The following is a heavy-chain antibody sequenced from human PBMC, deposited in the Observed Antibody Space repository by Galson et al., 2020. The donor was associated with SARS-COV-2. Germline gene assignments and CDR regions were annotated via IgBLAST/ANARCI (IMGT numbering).Heavy chain of an antibody. Sequence: GESLKISCAASGFTVSSNYMSWVRQAPGKGLEWVSVIYSGGSTYYADSVKGRFTISRHNSKNTLYLQMNSLRAEDTAVYYCASGSTSPKIDYWGQGTLVTVSS. V-gene: IGHV3-53*04. D-gene: IGHD2-2*01. J-gene: IGHJ4*02. CDR2: IYSGGST. CDR3: ASGSTSPKIDY. CDR1: GFTVSSNY.